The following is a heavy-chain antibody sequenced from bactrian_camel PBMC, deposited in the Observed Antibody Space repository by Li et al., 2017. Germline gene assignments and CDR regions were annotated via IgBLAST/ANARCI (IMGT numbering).Heavy chain of an antibody. Sequence: HVQLVESGGGLVQPGGSLRLSCAASGFTFSSYSMSWVRQAPGKGLEWVARIYDDGRYKYYADSVKGRFTISRDNAKNTVYLLMNSLKPEDTAVYYCVKPNPDARGGFDHWGQGTQVTVS. CDR2: IYDDGRYK. CDR3: VKPNPDARGGFDH. V-gene: IGHV3S6*01. D-gene: IGHD1*01. J-gene: IGHJ4*01. CDR1: GFTFSSYS.